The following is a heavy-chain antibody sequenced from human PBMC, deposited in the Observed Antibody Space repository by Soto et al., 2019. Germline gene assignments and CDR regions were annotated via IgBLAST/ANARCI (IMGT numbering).Heavy chain of an antibody. V-gene: IGHV3-43*01. CDR3: ARVIMDV. CDR2: ISWDGADT. CDR1: GFPFDDYS. J-gene: IGHJ6*02. Sequence: GGSLRLSCAASGFPFDDYSMNWVRQVPGKGLEWVSLISWDGADTYYADSVKGRFTISRDNAKNSLYLQMNSLRDEDTAVYYCARVIMDVWGQGTTVTVSS.